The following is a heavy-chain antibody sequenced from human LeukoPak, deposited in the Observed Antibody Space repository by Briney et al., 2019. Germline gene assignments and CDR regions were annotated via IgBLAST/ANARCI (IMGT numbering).Heavy chain of an antibody. V-gene: IGHV4-59*11. Sequence: SETLSLTCTVSGGSISSHYWSWIRQPPGKGLEWIGYIYYSGSTNYNPSLKSRVTISVDTSKNQFSLKLSSVTAADTAVYYCARSVLLLVGGVSPFDIWGQGKMVTVSS. J-gene: IGHJ3*02. CDR1: GGSISSHY. D-gene: IGHD3-10*01. CDR2: IYYSGST. CDR3: ARSVLLLVGGVSPFDI.